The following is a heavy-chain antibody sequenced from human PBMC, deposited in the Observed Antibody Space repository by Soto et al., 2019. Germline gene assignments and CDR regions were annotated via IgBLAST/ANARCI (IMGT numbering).Heavy chain of an antibody. CDR1: GYTFTGYY. CDR2: INPNSGGT. CDR3: ARVLKRGYSYGYVN. Sequence: ASVKVSCKASGYTFTGYYMHWVRQAPGQGLEWMGWINPNSGGTNYAQKFQGRVTMTRDTSISTAYMELSRLRSDDAAVYYCARVLKRGYSYGYVNWGQGTLVTVSS. D-gene: IGHD5-18*01. V-gene: IGHV1-2*02. J-gene: IGHJ4*02.